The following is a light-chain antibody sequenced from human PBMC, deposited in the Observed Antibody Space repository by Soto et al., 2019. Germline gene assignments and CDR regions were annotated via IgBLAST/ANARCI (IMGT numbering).Light chain of an antibody. V-gene: IGKV3-20*01. CDR3: QQYGSSPCT. CDR1: QSITLNY. J-gene: IGKJ2*02. Sequence: ENVLTQSPGTLSLFPGERATLSCRASQSITLNYLAWYQQKPGQAPRLLISGASSRATGIPDRFSGSGSGTDSTLTISRLEPEDFAVYYCQQYGSSPCTFGQGTKVESK. CDR2: GAS.